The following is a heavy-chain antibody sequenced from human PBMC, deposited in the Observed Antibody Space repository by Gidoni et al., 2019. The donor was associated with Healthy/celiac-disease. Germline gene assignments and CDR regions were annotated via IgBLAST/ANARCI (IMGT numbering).Heavy chain of an antibody. D-gene: IGHD1-26*01. Sequence: EVQLLESGGGLVQPGGSLRLSCAASGFTFSSYAMSWVRQAPGKGLEWVSAISGSGGSTYYADSVKGRFTISRDNSKNTLYLQMNSLRAEDTAVYYCAKDRKEWELHCLWFDPWGQGTLVTVSS. CDR2: ISGSGGST. CDR3: AKDRKEWELHCLWFDP. V-gene: IGHV3-23*01. CDR1: GFTFSSYA. J-gene: IGHJ5*02.